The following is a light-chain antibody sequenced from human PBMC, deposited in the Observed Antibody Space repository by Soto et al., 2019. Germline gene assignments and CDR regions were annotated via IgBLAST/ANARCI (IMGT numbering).Light chain of an antibody. CDR2: DVF. J-gene: IGLJ2*01. V-gene: IGLV2-11*01. Sequence: QSALTQPRSVSGSPGQSVTIPCTGSSSDIGGYNLVSWYQQYPGEVPKLIIYDVFKRPSGVPDRFSGSKSGNTASLTISDLQAEDEADYYCSSYAGDNNLVFGGGTKLTVL. CDR1: SSDIGGYNL. CDR3: SSYAGDNNLV.